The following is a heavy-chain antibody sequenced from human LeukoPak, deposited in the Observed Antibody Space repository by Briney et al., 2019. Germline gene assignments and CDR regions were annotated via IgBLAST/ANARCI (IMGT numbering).Heavy chain of an antibody. D-gene: IGHD3-10*01. CDR1: GLIFHNNA. V-gene: IGHV3-23*01. CDR2: ISGSGGST. J-gene: IGHJ3*02. Sequence: PGGSLRLSCAASGLIFHNNALVWIRRAPGKGLEWVSAISGSGGSTYYADSVKGRFTISRDNSKNTLYLQMNSLRAEDTAVYYCAKECRLWFGETTAFDIWGQGTMVTVSS. CDR3: AKECRLWFGETTAFDI.